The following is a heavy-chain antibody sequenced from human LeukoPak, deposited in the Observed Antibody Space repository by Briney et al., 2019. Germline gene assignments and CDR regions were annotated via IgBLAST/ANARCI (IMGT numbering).Heavy chain of an antibody. J-gene: IGHJ4*02. CDR1: GGSFSGYY. CDR3: AMVTSGSYAPFDY. Sequence: PSETLSLTCAVYGGSFSGYYWSWIRQPPGKGLEWIGEINHSGSTNYNPSLKSRVTISVDTSKNQFSLKLSSVTAADTAVYYCAMVTSGSYAPFDYWGQGTLVTVSS. CDR2: INHSGST. V-gene: IGHV4-34*01. D-gene: IGHD1-26*01.